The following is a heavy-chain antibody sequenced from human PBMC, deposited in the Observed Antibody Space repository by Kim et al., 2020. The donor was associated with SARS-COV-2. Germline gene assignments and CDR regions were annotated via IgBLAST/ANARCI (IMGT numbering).Heavy chain of an antibody. D-gene: IGHD6-13*01. Sequence: SVKGRFTISRDNSKDTLYLQMSSLRAEDTALYCCVKDTGYSSSWYRALDIWGQGTMVTVSA. CDR3: VKDTGYSSSWYRALDI. V-gene: IGHV3-64D*09. J-gene: IGHJ3*02.